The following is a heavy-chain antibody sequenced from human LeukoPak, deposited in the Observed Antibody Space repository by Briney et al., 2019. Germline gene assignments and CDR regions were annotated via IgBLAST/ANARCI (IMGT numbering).Heavy chain of an antibody. CDR2: ISYDGSNK. D-gene: IGHD5-24*01. CDR3: ARETPRRGETRDGYR. V-gene: IGHV3-30-3*01. CDR1: GFTFSSYA. J-gene: IGHJ4*02. Sequence: PGGSLRLSCAASGFTFSSYAMHWVRQAPGKGLEWVAVISYDGSNKYYADSVKGRFTISRDNSKNTLYLQMNSLRAGDTAVYYCARETPRRGETRDGYRWGQGTLVTVSS.